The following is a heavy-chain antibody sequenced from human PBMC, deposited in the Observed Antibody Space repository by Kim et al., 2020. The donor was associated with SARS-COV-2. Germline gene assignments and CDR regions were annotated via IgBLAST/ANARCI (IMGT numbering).Heavy chain of an antibody. CDR3: ATTNSYYYDSSGYYGVDY. CDR1: GFTFSSYA. CDR2: ISGSGGST. D-gene: IGHD3-22*01. J-gene: IGHJ4*02. V-gene: IGHV3-23*01. Sequence: GGSLRLSCAASGFTFSSYAMSWVRQAPGKGLEWVSAISGSGGSTYYADSVKGRFTISRDNSKNTLYLQMNSLRAEDTAVYYCATTNSYYYDSSGYYGVDYWGQGTLVTVSS.